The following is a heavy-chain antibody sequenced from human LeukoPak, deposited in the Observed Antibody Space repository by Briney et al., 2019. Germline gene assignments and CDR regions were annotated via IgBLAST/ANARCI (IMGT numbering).Heavy chain of an antibody. J-gene: IGHJ4*02. CDR3: ARVVRPWLSIRY. CDR2: IYSGGST. Sequence: GGSLRLSCAASGFTVSSNYMSWVRQAPGKGLEWVSVIYSGGSTYYADSVKGRFTISRDNSKNTLYLQMNSLRAEDTAVYYCARVVRPWLSIRYWGQGTLVTVSS. D-gene: IGHD6-19*01. V-gene: IGHV3-66*01. CDR1: GFTVSSNY.